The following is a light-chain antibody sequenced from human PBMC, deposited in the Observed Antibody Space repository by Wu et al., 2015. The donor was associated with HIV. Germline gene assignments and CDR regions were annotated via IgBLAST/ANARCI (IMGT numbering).Light chain of an antibody. V-gene: IGKV1-5*03. CDR3: QKYNTAPWT. J-gene: IGKJ1*01. CDR2: KAI. Sequence: VGDRVTITCRASTELLISWLAWYSARNQGKPLNLLIYKAIFLRRWAPSRFSGSGSGTDFTLTISSLQPEDVATYYCQKYNTAPWTFGQGTKVEMK. CDR1: TELLISW.